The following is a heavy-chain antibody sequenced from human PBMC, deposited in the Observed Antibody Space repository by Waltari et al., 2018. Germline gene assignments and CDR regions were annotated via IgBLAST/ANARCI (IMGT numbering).Heavy chain of an antibody. Sequence: EVQLEESGGGLIQPGGSLRLTCAASGFTVSSNYMSGVRRAPGKGLEWVSVIYSGGIIYYADSVKGRFTISRGNSKNTVYLQMNSLRVEDTAVYYCAREAPGYFDLWGRGTLVTVSS. J-gene: IGHJ2*01. V-gene: IGHV3-53*01. CDR1: GFTVSSNY. CDR2: IYSGGII. CDR3: AREAPGYFDL.